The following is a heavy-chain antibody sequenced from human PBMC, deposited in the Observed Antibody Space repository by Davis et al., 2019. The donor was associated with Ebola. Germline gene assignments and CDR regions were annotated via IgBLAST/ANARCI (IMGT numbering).Heavy chain of an antibody. CDR3: AREKGDGYNLHWFDP. D-gene: IGHD5-24*01. CDR2: ISAYNGNT. V-gene: IGHV1-18*01. Sequence: ASVKVSCKASGYTFTSYGISWVRQAPGQGLEWMGWISAYNGNTNYAQKLQGRVTMTTDTSTSTAYMELRSLRSEDTAVYYCAREKGDGYNLHWFDPWGQGTLVTVSS. CDR1: GYTFTSYG. J-gene: IGHJ5*02.